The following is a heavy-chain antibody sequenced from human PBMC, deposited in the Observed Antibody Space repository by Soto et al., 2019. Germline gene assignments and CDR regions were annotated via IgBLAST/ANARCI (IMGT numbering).Heavy chain of an antibody. CDR2: MYYGGRT. CDR3: AKGDNLGPKTGYAFDP. V-gene: IGHV4-59*08. CDR1: GGSISSYY. Sequence: SETLSLTCTVSGGSISSYYWGWIRQPPGKGLEWIGYMYYGGRTNYNPSLKSRVTISVDTSKMQVSLKLSSVTAADTAVYFCAKGDNLGPKTGYAFDPWGQGIMVTVSS. D-gene: IGHD5-12*01. J-gene: IGHJ5*02.